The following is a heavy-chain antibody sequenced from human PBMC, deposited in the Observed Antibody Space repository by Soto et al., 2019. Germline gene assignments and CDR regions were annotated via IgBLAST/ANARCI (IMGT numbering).Heavy chain of an antibody. CDR2: INPNSGGT. Sequence: QVQLVQSGAEVKKPGASVKVSCKASGYTFTGYYMHWVRQAPGQGLEWMGWINPNSGGTNYAQKFQGRVTMTRDTSISTAYMELSRLGSDDTAVYYCARDRFRGSGSYYHFDYWGQGTLVTVSS. CDR3: ARDRFRGSGSYYHFDY. CDR1: GYTFTGYY. V-gene: IGHV1-2*02. J-gene: IGHJ4*02. D-gene: IGHD3-10*01.